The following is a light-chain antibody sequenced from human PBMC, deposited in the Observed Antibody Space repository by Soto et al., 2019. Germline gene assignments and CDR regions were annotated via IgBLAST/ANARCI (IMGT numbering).Light chain of an antibody. CDR1: NSNIGENY. V-gene: IGLV1-51*01. CDR3: GAWDTSLNSGL. J-gene: IGLJ2*01. Sequence: QSLLTQPPSLSAAPGQRVTISCSGPNSNIGENYVSWYQQLPGTAPKLLIYDTDQRPSGIPDRFSGSKSGTSATLDITGLQTGDEADYYCGAWDTSLNSGLFGGGTKVTVL. CDR2: DTD.